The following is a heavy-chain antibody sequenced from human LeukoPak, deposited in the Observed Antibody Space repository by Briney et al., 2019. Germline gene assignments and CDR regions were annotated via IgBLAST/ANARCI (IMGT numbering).Heavy chain of an antibody. J-gene: IGHJ4*01. CDR1: GFTFTDYW. Sequence: GGSLRLSCEVSGFTFTDYWMNWVRQAPGKGPEWVASIRQDGSEKTYVDSVKGRFTVSRDNTKNSLSLQLNGLRAEDTAVYYCARDGTAAGLYFDLWGQGTLVTVSS. CDR3: ARDGTAAGLYFDL. CDR2: IRQDGSEK. D-gene: IGHD6-13*01. V-gene: IGHV3-7*01.